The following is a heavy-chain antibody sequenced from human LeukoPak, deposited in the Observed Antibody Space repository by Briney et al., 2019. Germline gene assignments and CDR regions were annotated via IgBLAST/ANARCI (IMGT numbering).Heavy chain of an antibody. J-gene: IGHJ4*02. CDR1: GYTFTGYS. CDR2: INPNSGGT. V-gene: IGHV1-2*06. CDR3: ARIPPTHTEGFDY. Sequence: ASVKVSCKASGYTFTGYSMHWVRQATGQGLEWMGRINPNSGGTNYAQKFQGRVTMTRDTSISTAYMELSRLRSDDTAVYYCARIPPTHTEGFDYWGQGTLVTVSS.